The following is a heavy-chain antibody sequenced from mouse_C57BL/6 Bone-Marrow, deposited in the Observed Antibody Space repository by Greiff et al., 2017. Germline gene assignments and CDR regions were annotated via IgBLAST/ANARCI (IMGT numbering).Heavy chain of an antibody. Sequence: QVQLQQPGAELVRPGTSVKLSCKASGYTFTSYWMHWVKQRPGQGLEWIGVIDPSDSYTNYNQKFKGKATLTVDTSSSTAYMQRSSLTSEDSAGYYWAREGGLLDYWGQGTTRTVSS. CDR3: AREGGLLDY. CDR2: IDPSDSYT. J-gene: IGHJ2*01. CDR1: GYTFTSYW. D-gene: IGHD2-3*01. V-gene: IGHV1-59*01.